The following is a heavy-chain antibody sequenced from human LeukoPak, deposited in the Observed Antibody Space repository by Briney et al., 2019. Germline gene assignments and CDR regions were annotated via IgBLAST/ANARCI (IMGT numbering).Heavy chain of an antibody. V-gene: IGHV4-4*07. D-gene: IGHD4-11*01. CDR3: ARGPHFSRGEHFDY. J-gene: IGHJ4*02. CDR2: LYSSGGA. Sequence: SETLSLTCTVSGGSITGYYWSWIRQPAGKGLEWVGRLYSSGGAVYNPSLKSRVTLSADTSKGQLSLKLTSVTAADTAVYFCARGPHFSRGEHFDYWGLGILVTVYS. CDR1: GGSITGYY.